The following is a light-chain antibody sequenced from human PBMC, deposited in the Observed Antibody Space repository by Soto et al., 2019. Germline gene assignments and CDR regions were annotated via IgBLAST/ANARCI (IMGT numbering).Light chain of an antibody. Sequence: EVVMTQSTATLSVSPGERATLSCRASQSVNSDLAWYQHRPGQAPRLLIYGASIRATGIPARFSGYGSGTDFTLIISSLQSEDFAVYYCQQYNSWPPLTFGGGTKVEI. CDR3: QQYNSWPPLT. V-gene: IGKV3-15*01. CDR1: QSVNSD. CDR2: GAS. J-gene: IGKJ4*01.